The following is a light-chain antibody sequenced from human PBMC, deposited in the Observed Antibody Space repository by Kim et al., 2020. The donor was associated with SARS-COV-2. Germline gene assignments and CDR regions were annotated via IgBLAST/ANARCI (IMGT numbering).Light chain of an antibody. CDR1: QTVGSN. CDR2: GSD. Sequence: EIVMTQSPATLSVSPGERATLSCRASQTVGSNLAWYQQKPGQAPRLLIYGSDTRATGIPARFSGSGSGTEFTLTISSLQSEDFVVYYCHQYNNWPRTFGQGTKVEIK. CDR3: HQYNNWPRT. V-gene: IGKV3-15*01. J-gene: IGKJ1*01.